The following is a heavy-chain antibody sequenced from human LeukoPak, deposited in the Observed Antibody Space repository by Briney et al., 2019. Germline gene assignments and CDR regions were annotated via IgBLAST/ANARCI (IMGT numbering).Heavy chain of an antibody. CDR3: ARTNGERITIFGVVTSYYYYMDV. CDR2: INPNSGGT. Sequence: ASVKVSCKASGYTFTGYYMHWVRQAPGQGLEWMGGINPNSGGTNYAQKFQGRVTMTRDTSISTAYMELSRLRSDDTAVYYCARTNGERITIFGVVTSYYYYMDVWGKGTTVTVSS. D-gene: IGHD3-3*01. V-gene: IGHV1-2*02. J-gene: IGHJ6*03. CDR1: GYTFTGYY.